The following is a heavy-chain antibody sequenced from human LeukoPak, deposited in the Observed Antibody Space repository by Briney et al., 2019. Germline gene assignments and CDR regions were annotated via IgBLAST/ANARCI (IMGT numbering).Heavy chain of an antibody. CDR2: IHSDGST. J-gene: IGHJ4*02. Sequence: GGSLRLSCAASGFPVSANYMTWVRLAPQKGLEWVSTIHSDGSTYYVDSVKGRFIISRDISQNTVYLEMNSLTAEDAAVYFCAREGWQELGHYFDYWGQGTVVTVSS. CDR1: GFPVSANY. D-gene: IGHD2-15*01. CDR3: AREGWQELGHYFDY. V-gene: IGHV3-53*01.